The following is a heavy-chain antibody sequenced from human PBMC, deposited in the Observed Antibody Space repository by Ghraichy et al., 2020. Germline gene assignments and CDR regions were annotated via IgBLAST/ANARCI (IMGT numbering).Heavy chain of an antibody. CDR2: IYSGGST. Sequence: GGSLRLSCAASGFTVSSNYMSWVRQAPGKGLEWVSVIYSGGSTYYADSVKGRFTISRDNSKNTLYLQMNSLRAEDTAVYYCARGLKLEPTSKPYYFDYWGQGTLVTVSS. CDR3: ARGLKLEPTSKPYYFDY. CDR1: GFTVSSNY. J-gene: IGHJ4*02. D-gene: IGHD1-1*01. V-gene: IGHV3-53*01.